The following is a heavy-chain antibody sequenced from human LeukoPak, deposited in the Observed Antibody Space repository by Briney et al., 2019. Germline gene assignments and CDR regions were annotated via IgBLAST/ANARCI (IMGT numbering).Heavy chain of an antibody. D-gene: IGHD6-13*01. CDR2: TYYRSKWYN. CDR1: GDSVSSNSAA. J-gene: IGHJ5*02. CDR3: ARVIAAAGRRWFDP. V-gene: IGHV6-1*01. Sequence: SQTLSLTCAISGDSVSSNSAAWNWIRQSPSRGLEWLGWTYYRSKWYNDYAVSVKSRITINPDTSKNQFSLQLNSVTPEDTAVYYCARVIAAAGRRWFDPWGQGTLVTVSS.